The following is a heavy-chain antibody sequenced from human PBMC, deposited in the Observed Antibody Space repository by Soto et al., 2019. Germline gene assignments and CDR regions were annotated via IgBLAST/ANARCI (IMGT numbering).Heavy chain of an antibody. Sequence: PSETLSLTCTVSGGSISRGGYYWSWIRQHPGKGLEWIGYIYYSGSTYYNPSLKSRVTISVDTSKIHFSLKLSSVTAADTAVYYCARGSRRDTAMVLDAFDIWGQGTMVTVSS. J-gene: IGHJ3*02. CDR3: ARGSRRDTAMVLDAFDI. CDR2: IYYSGST. D-gene: IGHD5-18*01. CDR1: GGSISRGGYY. V-gene: IGHV4-31*03.